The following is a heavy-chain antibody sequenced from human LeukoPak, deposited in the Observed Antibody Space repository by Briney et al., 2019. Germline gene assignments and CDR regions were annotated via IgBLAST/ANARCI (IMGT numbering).Heavy chain of an antibody. J-gene: IGHJ6*03. CDR2: ISSSGSTI. D-gene: IGHD3-10*01. V-gene: IGHV3-11*04. CDR1: GFTFSDYY. Sequence: GGSLRLSCAASGFTFSDYYMSWIPQAPGKGLEWVSYISSSGSTIYYADSVKGRFTISRDNAKNSLYLQMNSLRAEDAAVYYCARDYYGSVNSYYYYMDVWGKGTTVTISS. CDR3: ARDYYGSVNSYYYYMDV.